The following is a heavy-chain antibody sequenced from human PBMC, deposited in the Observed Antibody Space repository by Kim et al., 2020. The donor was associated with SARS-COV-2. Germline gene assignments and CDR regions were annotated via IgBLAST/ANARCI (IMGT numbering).Heavy chain of an antibody. V-gene: IGHV4-34*01. CDR2: INHSGST. D-gene: IGHD2-2*01. CDR1: GGSFSGYY. J-gene: IGHJ4*02. Sequence: ETLSLTCAVYGGSFSGYYWSWIRQPPGKGLEWIGEINHSGSTNYNPSLKSRVTISVDTSKNQFSLKLSSVTAADTAVYYCARGGCSSTSCLTNYFDYWGQGTLVTVSS. CDR3: ARGGCSSTSCLTNYFDY.